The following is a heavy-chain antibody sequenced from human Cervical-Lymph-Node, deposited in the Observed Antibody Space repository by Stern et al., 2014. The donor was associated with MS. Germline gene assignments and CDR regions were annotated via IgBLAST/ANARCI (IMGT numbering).Heavy chain of an antibody. CDR1: GGSFSGYY. V-gene: IGHV4-34*01. CDR2: INHSGST. CDR3: ARGRCSSTSCYTNFDY. D-gene: IGHD2-2*02. J-gene: IGHJ4*02. Sequence: QVQLQQWGAGLLKPSETLSLTCAVYGGSFSGYYWSWIRQPPGKGLEWIGEINHSGSTNYNPSLKSRVTISVDTSKNQFSLKLSSVTAADTAVYYCARGRCSSTSCYTNFDYWGQGTLVTVSS.